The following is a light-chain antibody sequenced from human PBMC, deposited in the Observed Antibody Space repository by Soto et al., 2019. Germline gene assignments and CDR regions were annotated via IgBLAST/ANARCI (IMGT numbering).Light chain of an antibody. J-gene: IGLJ3*02. CDR2: SNN. Sequence: QSVLTQPPSASGTPGQRVTISCSGSSSNIGSNTVNWYQQLPGTAPKLLIYSNNQRPSGVPDRFSGSKSGTSASLAISGLQSEDEADYYCSSYTTNHTRVFGGGTQLTVL. CDR3: SSYTTNHTRV. V-gene: IGLV1-44*01. CDR1: SSNIGSNT.